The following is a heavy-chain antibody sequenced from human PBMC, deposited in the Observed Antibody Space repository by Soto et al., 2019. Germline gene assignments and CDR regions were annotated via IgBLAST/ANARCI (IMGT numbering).Heavy chain of an antibody. J-gene: IGHJ6*02. CDR2: SIPISGTA. CDR3: ARSHGSSTSLQIYYYYYYGMDV. CDR1: GGTFSSYA. D-gene: IGHD2-2*01. Sequence: QVQLVQSGAEVKKPRSSVKVSCKASGGTFSSYAISWVRQAPGQGLEWMGGSIPISGTANYAQKFQGRVTITADESTSTAYMELSSPRSEDTAVYYCARSHGSSTSLQIYYYYYYGMDVWGQGTTVTVSS. V-gene: IGHV1-69*01.